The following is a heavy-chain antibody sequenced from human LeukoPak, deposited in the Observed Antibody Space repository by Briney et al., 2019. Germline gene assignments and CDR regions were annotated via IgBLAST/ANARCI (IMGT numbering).Heavy chain of an antibody. CDR2: ISAYNGNT. Sequence: GASVKVSCKASGYTFTSYGISWVRQAPGQGLEWMGWISAYNGNTNYAQKLQGRVTMTTDTSTSTAYMELRSLRSADPAVYYCARPITGTTVYYYYMDVWGKGTTVTVSS. D-gene: IGHD1-7*01. CDR3: ARPITGTTVYYYYMDV. J-gene: IGHJ6*03. V-gene: IGHV1-18*01. CDR1: GYTFTSYG.